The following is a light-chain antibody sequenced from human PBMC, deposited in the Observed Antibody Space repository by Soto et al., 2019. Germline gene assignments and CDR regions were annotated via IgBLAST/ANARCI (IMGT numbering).Light chain of an antibody. V-gene: IGLV2-23*01. J-gene: IGLJ1*01. CDR3: CSYAGSSPLYV. Sequence: QSFLTQPASVSGSPGQSITISCTASSSHIGSSNLVSWYQHHSGKAPKLIIYEGNKRPSGVSNRFSGSKSGKTASLTISGLQAEDEGTYYCCSYAGSSPLYVFGTGTKVTVL. CDR1: SSHIGSSNL. CDR2: EGN.